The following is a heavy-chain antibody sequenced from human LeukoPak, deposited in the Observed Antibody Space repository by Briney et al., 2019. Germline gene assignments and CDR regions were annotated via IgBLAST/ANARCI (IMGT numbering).Heavy chain of an antibody. CDR1: GFTFSSYA. CDR2: ISGSGGST. D-gene: IGHD3-22*01. Sequence: GGSLRLSCAASGFTFSSYAMSWVRQAPGKGLEWVSAISGSGGSTYYADSVKGRFTISRDNSKNTLYLQMNSLRAEDTAVYCCAKDLGYYDSSGSDYWGQGTLVTVSS. V-gene: IGHV3-23*01. J-gene: IGHJ4*02. CDR3: AKDLGYYDSSGSDY.